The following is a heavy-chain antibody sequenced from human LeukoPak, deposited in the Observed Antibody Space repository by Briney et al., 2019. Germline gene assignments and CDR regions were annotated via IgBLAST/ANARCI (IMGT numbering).Heavy chain of an antibody. D-gene: IGHD5-12*01. CDR3: ARVDIVTTNWFDP. CDR1: GGSFSGYY. J-gene: IGHJ5*02. V-gene: IGHV4-34*01. Sequence: PSETLSLTCVVYGGSFSGYYWTWIRQPPGKGLEWIGEINHRGTTTYNPSLKSRVTISVDTPKNQFSLELNSVTAADTAVYYCARVDIVTTNWFDPWGQGTLVIVSP. CDR2: INHRGTT.